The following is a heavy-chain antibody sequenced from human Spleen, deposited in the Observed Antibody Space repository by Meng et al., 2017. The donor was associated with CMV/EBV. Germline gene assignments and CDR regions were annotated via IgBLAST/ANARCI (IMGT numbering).Heavy chain of an antibody. D-gene: IGHD2-21*01. V-gene: IGHV5-51*01. J-gene: IGHJ6*02. Sequence: KVSCKGSGYSFTSYWIGWVRQMPGKGLEWMGIIYPGDSDTRYNPSFQGQVTISADKSISTAYLQWSSLKASDTAMYYCARGTYCGGDCYYYYYYGMDVWGQGATVTVSS. CDR3: ARGTYCGGDCYYYYYYGMDV. CDR2: IYPGDSDT. CDR1: GYSFTSYW.